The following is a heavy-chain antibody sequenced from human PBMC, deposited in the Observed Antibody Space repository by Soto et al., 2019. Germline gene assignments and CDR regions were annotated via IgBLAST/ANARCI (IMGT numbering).Heavy chain of an antibody. D-gene: IGHD3-22*01. CDR3: ARGGDSIYFYPEAY. CDR2: INAGNGNT. Sequence: ASVKVSCKASGYTFTSYAMHWVRQAPGQRLEWMGWINAGNGNTKYSQKFQGRVTITRDTSTSTVYMELSSLRSEDTAVYYCARGGDSIYFYPEAYWGLGTLVTVPQ. J-gene: IGHJ4*02. CDR1: GYTFTSYA. V-gene: IGHV1-3*01.